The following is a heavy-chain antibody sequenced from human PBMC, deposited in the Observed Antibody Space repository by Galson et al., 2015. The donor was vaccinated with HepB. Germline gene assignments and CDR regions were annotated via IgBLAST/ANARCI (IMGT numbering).Heavy chain of an antibody. J-gene: IGHJ2*01. CDR1: GGSISSSNW. CDR3: ASRVAVAGNWYFDL. CDR2: IYHSGST. D-gene: IGHD6-19*01. Sequence: LSLTCAVSGGSISSSNWWSWVRQPPGKGLEWIGEIYHSGSTNYNPSLKSRVTISVDKSKNQFSLKLSSVTAADTAVYYCASRVAVAGNWYFDLWGRGTLVTVSS. V-gene: IGHV4-4*02.